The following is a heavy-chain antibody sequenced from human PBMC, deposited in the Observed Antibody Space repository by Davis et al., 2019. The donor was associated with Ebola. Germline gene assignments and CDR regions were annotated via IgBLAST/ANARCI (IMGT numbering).Heavy chain of an antibody. CDR3: ARDEVVGAYIDY. Sequence: ASVKVSCKASGYTFTSYYMHWVRQAPGQGLEWMGIINPSGGSTSYAQKFQGRVTMTRDTSTSTVYMELSSLRSEDTAVYSCARDEVVGAYIDYWGQGTLVTVSS. V-gene: IGHV1-46*01. D-gene: IGHD1-26*01. J-gene: IGHJ4*02. CDR1: GYTFTSYY. CDR2: INPSGGST.